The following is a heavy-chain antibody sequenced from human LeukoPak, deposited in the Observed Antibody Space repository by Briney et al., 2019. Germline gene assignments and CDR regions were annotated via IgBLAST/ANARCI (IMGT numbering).Heavy chain of an antibody. J-gene: IGHJ6*03. CDR1: GFSVRTTY. Sequence: GGSLRLSCAASGFSVRTTYMSWVRQTPGKGLEWVSVLYTGGGTDHADSVKGRFTISRDNSKNTLYLQMNSLRAEDSATYYCAKDSSGIVVARAAYYMDVWGKGTTVTISS. V-gene: IGHV3-53*01. CDR2: LYTGGGT. CDR3: AKDSSGIVVARAAYYMDV. D-gene: IGHD3-22*01.